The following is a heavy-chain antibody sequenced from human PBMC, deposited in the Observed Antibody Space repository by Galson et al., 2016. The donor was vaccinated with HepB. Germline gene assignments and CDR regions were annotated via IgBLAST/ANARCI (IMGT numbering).Heavy chain of an antibody. J-gene: IGHJ4*02. CDR2: IKQDAYEK. CDR1: GFTFSSYW. CDR3: ARDVSAGSHDY. D-gene: IGHD1-26*01. V-gene: IGHV3-7*03. Sequence: SLKLSCAASGFTFSSYWMSWVRQAPGKGLEWVANIKQDAYEKYYVDSVKGRFTISRDNAQNSLFLQMNSLRAEGTALYYCARDVSAGSHDYWGQGTLVTVSS.